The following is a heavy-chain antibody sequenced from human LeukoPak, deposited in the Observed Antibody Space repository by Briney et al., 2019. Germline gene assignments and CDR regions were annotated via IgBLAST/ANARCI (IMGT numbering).Heavy chain of an antibody. CDR2: INHGGGT. CDR1: GESFRGYF. V-gene: IGHV4-34*01. CDR3: ARGEDGTGDYRPTYFDS. Sequence: SETLSLTCGVSGESFRGYFWNWIRQPPGKGLEWIGEINHGGGTRYNPSLKSRATISVDTSKKQFSLNLTSVTAADTAVYYCARGEDGTGDYRPTYFDSWGQGTLVAVSS. D-gene: IGHD4-17*01. J-gene: IGHJ4*02.